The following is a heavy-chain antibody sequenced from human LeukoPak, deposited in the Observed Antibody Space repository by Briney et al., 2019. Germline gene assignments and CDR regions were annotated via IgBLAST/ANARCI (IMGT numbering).Heavy chain of an antibody. CDR3: ASWPFYYGKSGYDY. CDR1: GGSISSSSYY. CDR2: IYYSGST. D-gene: IGHD3-22*01. Sequence: SETLSLTCTVSGGSISSSSYYWGWIRQPPGKGLEWIESIYYSGSTYYNPSLKSRVTISVDTSKNQFSLKLSSVTAPDTAVYYCASWPFYYGKSGYDYWGQGTLVTVSS. J-gene: IGHJ4*02. V-gene: IGHV4-39*07.